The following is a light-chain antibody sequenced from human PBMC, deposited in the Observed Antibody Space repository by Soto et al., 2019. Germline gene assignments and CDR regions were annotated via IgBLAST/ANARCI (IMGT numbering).Light chain of an antibody. V-gene: IGKV3-20*01. J-gene: IGKJ2*01. CDR1: QSFSSSY. Sequence: EIVLTQSPGTLSLSPGERATLSCRASQSFSSSYLTWYQQKPGQAPRLLIYGASSRATGIPDRFSGSGSGTDFTLTINRLEPEDFAVYYRQHYGSSSMYTFGQGTKLEIK. CDR2: GAS. CDR3: QHYGSSSMYT.